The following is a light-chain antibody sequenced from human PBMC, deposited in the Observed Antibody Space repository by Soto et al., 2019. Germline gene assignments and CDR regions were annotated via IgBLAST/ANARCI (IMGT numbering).Light chain of an antibody. CDR2: EVS. CDR3: GSYTSATTWV. CDR1: SSDVGGYNS. V-gene: IGLV2-11*01. J-gene: IGLJ3*02. Sequence: QSALTQPRSVSGSPGQSVTISCTGTSSDVGGYNSVSWYQQHPGKAPKLIIYEVSNRPSGVSDRFSGSKSGNTASLSISGLQTEDEADYYCGSYTSATTWVFGGGTKLTVL.